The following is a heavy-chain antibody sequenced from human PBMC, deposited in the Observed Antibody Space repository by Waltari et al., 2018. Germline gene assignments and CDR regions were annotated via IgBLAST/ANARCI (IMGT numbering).Heavy chain of an antibody. CDR1: GGTFGSYA. CDR3: ANHGGTYYYYYMDV. CDR2: IIPIFGTA. J-gene: IGHJ6*03. V-gene: IGHV1-69*14. Sequence: QVQLVQSGAEVKKPGSSVKVSCTASGGTFGSYAISRVRQAPGQGLEWMGGIIPIFGTANYAQKFQGRVTITADKSTSTAYMELSSLRSEDTAVYYCANHGGTYYYYYMDVWGKGTTVTVSS. D-gene: IGHD3-16*01.